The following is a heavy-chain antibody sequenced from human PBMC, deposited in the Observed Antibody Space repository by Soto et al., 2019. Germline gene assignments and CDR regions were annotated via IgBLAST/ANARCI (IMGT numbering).Heavy chain of an antibody. CDR3: ARAVITFGGAYRYPFDY. Sequence: SSETLSLTCNVSGGPISSYYWSWIRQPPGKGLEWIGYIHYSGGTNYNPSLKSRVTISVDTSKNRFSLDLSSVTAADTAVYYCARAVITFGGAYRYPFDYWGQGTLVTVSS. D-gene: IGHD3-16*01. V-gene: IGHV4-59*01. J-gene: IGHJ4*02. CDR2: IHYSGGT. CDR1: GGPISSYY.